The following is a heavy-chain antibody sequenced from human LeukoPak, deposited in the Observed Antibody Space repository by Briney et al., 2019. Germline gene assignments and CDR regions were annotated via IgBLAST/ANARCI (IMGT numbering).Heavy chain of an antibody. CDR1: GFTVSSIY. Sequence: GGSLRLSCAVSGFTVSSIYMSWVRQAPGKGLEWVSSIYSDGNTYYANSVKGRFTISRDSSRNTLYLQMNSLRVEDSAVYYCAGDTHSSSWYDHWGQGTLVTVSS. CDR3: AGDTHSSSWYDH. V-gene: IGHV3-53*01. CDR2: IYSDGNT. D-gene: IGHD6-13*01. J-gene: IGHJ5*02.